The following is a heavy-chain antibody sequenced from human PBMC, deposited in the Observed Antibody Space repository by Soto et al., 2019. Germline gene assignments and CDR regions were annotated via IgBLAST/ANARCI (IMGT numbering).Heavy chain of an antibody. CDR2: ISYDGSNK. Sequence: GGSLRLSCAASGFTFSSYGMPWVRQAPGKGLEWVAVISYDGSNKYYADSVKGRFTISRDNSKNTLYLQMNSLRAEDTAVYYCAKLGYCSGGSCGGDYWGQGTLVTVSS. J-gene: IGHJ4*02. CDR3: AKLGYCSGGSCGGDY. V-gene: IGHV3-30*18. D-gene: IGHD2-15*01. CDR1: GFTFSSYG.